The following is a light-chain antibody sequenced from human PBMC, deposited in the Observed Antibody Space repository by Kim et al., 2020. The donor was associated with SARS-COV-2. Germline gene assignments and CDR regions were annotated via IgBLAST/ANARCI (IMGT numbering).Light chain of an antibody. J-gene: IGLJ3*02. CDR2: KDS. CDR3: QSADSSGTYRV. V-gene: IGLV3-25*03. CDR1: ALPKQY. Sequence: SYELTQPPSVSVSPGQTARITCSGDALPKQYAYWYQQKPGQAPVLVIYKDSERSSGIPERFSGSSSGTTVTLTISGVQAEDEADYYCQSADSSGTYRVFGGGTQLTVL.